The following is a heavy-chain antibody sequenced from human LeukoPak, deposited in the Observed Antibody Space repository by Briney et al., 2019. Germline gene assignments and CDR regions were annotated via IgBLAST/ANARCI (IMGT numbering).Heavy chain of an antibody. J-gene: IGHJ6*03. CDR3: ARLYSSWTGGYYYYYYMDV. CDR2: IYPGDSDT. CDR1: GYSFTSYW. D-gene: IGHD6-13*01. V-gene: IGHV5-51*01. Sequence: GESLKISCKGSGYSFTSYWIGWVRQMPGKGLEWMGIIYPGDSDTRYSPSFQGQVTISADKSISTAYLQWSGLKASDTAMYYCARLYSSWTGGYYYYYYMDVWGKGTTVTVSS.